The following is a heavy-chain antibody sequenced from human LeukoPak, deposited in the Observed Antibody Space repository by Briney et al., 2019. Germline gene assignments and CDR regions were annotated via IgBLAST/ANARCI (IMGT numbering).Heavy chain of an antibody. Sequence: SETLSLTCTVSGGSVSSYYWSWIRQPPGKGLEWIGYIYYSGGTNYNPSLKSRVTISVDTSKNQFSLKLSSVTAEDTALYYCAKGGPRWLQSDFDYWGQGTLVTVSS. CDR1: GGSVSSYY. D-gene: IGHD5-24*01. CDR3: AKGGPRWLQSDFDY. J-gene: IGHJ4*02. V-gene: IGHV4-59*02. CDR2: IYYSGGT.